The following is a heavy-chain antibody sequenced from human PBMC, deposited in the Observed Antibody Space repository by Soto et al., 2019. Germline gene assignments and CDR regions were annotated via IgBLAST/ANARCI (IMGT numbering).Heavy chain of an antibody. D-gene: IGHD1-7*01. CDR1: GYIFSSYG. J-gene: IGHJ1*01. CDR3: AREVTGTTQETADD. V-gene: IGHV1-18*01. Sequence: GASVKVSCKASGYIFSSYGITWVRQAPGQGLEWMGWISAYNAATNYAQKLQGRVTMTTDTSTSTAYMELRSLTSDDTAVYYCAREVTGTTQETADDWGQGTLVTVSS. CDR2: ISAYNAAT.